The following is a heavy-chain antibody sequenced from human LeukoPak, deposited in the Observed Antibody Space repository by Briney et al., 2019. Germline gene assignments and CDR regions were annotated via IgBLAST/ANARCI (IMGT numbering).Heavy chain of an antibody. CDR2: ISAYNDNT. D-gene: IGHD3-3*01. CDR3: ARVDYYDFWSGYFYGMDV. J-gene: IGHJ6*02. Sequence: ASVKVSCKASGYTFTSYGITWVRQAPGQGLEWMGWISAYNDNTNSAQKVQGRVTMTTDTSTSTAYMELRSLRSDDTAVYYCARVDYYDFWSGYFYGMDVWGQGTTVTVSS. V-gene: IGHV1-18*01. CDR1: GYTFTSYG.